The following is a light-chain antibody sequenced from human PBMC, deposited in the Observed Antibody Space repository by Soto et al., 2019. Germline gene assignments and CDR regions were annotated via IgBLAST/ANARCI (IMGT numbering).Light chain of an antibody. CDR1: QNIDKW. CDR3: QHARSFPIT. J-gene: IGKJ5*01. V-gene: IGKV1-12*01. CDR2: AAS. Sequence: DIQMTQSPSSFSSSVVERFTITCRASQNIDKWLAWYQQKPGKAPKLLIYAASILRGGVPSRFSGSGSGTDFTLTISSLQPEDFATYSCQHARSFPITFGQGTRLEIK.